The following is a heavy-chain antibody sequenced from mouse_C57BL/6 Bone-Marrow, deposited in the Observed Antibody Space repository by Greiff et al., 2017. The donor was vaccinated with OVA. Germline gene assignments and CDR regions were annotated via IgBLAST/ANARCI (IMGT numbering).Heavy chain of an antibody. CDR3: AREDSSAWVAY. Sequence: EVQLQQSGPALVKPGASVKISCKASGYTFTDYYMNWVKQSHGKSLEWIGDINPNNGGTSYNQKFKGKATLTVDKASRTDYMELRSLTSEDSAVYNCAREDSSAWVAYGGQGTRVTVSA. D-gene: IGHD3-2*02. CDR1: GYTFTDYY. V-gene: IGHV1-26*01. CDR2: INPNNGGT. J-gene: IGHJ3*01.